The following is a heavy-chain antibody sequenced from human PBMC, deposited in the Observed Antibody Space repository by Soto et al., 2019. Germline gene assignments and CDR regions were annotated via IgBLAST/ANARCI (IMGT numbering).Heavy chain of an antibody. CDR1: GFTFSSYS. CDR3: ASGATDCSGGSCRYYYYYYYMDF. J-gene: IGHJ6*03. D-gene: IGHD2-15*01. CDR2: ISSSSSTI. Sequence: PGGSLRLSCAASGFTFSSYSMNWVRQAPGKGLEWVSYISSSSSTIYYADSVKGRFTISRDNAKNSLYLQMNSLRAEDTAVYYCASGATDCSGGSCRYYYYYYYMDFWGKGTTVTVSS. V-gene: IGHV3-48*01.